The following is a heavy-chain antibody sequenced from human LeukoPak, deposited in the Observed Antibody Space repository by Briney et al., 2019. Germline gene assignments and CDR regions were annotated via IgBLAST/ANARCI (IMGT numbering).Heavy chain of an antibody. Sequence: GGSLRLSCAASGFTVSSNYMGWVRQAPGKGLEWVSVIYSGGSTYYADSVKGRFTISRDNSKNTLYLQMNSLRAEDTAVYYCARDNGVRGYSYGFDYWGQGTLVTVSS. D-gene: IGHD5-18*01. CDR3: ARDNGVRGYSYGFDY. J-gene: IGHJ4*02. V-gene: IGHV3-66*02. CDR1: GFTVSSNY. CDR2: IYSGGST.